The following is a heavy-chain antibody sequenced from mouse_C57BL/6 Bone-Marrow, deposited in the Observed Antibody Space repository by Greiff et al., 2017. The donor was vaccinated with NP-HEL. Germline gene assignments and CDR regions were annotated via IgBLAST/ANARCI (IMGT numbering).Heavy chain of an antibody. V-gene: IGHV3-6*01. CDR3: ALFYYDYDY. D-gene: IGHD2-4*01. CDR1: GYSITSGYY. J-gene: IGHJ2*01. CDR2: ISYDGSN. Sequence: EVKLMESGPGLVKPSQSLSLTCSVTGYSITSGYYWNWIRQFPGNKLEWMGYISYDGSNNYNPSLKNRISITRDTSKNQFFLKLNSVTTEDTATYYCALFYYDYDYRGQGTTLTVSS.